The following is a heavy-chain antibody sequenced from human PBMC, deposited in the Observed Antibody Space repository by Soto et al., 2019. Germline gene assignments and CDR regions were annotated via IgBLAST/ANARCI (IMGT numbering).Heavy chain of an antibody. J-gene: IGHJ6*02. Sequence: ASVKVSCKASGYTFTGYYMHWVRQAPGQGLEWMGWINPNSGGTNYAQKFQGWVTMTRDTSISTAYMELSRLRSDDTAVYYCARDGYYYDSSGLNGMYVWGQGTTVTVSS. CDR2: INPNSGGT. D-gene: IGHD3-22*01. V-gene: IGHV1-2*04. CDR3: ARDGYYYDSSGLNGMYV. CDR1: GYTFTGYY.